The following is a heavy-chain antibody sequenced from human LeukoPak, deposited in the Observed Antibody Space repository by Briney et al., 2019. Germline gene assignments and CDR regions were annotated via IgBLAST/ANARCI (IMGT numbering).Heavy chain of an antibody. D-gene: IGHD3-3*01. CDR3: ARGYDFWSGYPNMNWFDP. V-gene: IGHV3-48*03. CDR2: ISSSGSTI. Sequence: PGGSLRLSCAASGFTFSNYEMNWVRQAPGKGLEWVSYISSSGSTIYYADSVKGRFTISRDNAKNSLYLQMNSLRAEDTAVYYCARGYDFWSGYPNMNWFDPWGQGTLVTVSS. J-gene: IGHJ5*02. CDR1: GFTFSNYE.